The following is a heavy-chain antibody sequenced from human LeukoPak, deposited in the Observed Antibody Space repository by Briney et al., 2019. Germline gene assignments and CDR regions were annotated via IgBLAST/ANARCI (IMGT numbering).Heavy chain of an antibody. CDR1: GGTFSSYA. V-gene: IGHV1-69*13. J-gene: IGHJ4*02. CDR2: IIPIFGTA. CDR3: ARDPARGYSYGYDNY. D-gene: IGHD5-18*01. Sequence: ASVKVSCKASGGTFSSYAISWVRQAPGQGLEWMGGIIPIFGTANYAQKFQGRVTITADESTSTAYMELSSLRSEDTAVYYCARDPARGYSYGYDNYWGQGTLVTVSS.